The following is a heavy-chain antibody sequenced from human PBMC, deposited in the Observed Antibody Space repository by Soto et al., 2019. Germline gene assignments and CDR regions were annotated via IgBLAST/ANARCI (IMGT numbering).Heavy chain of an antibody. Sequence: PGGSLRLSCEASGFIFTANSMNWVRQFPGKGLQWLSSISSSGTFKSYGDSVKGRFTISRDNAKNSLFLQMNNLSGEDTGLYYCARDPPHGGTSSWDADSWGPGTLVTVSS. J-gene: IGHJ4*02. D-gene: IGHD2-15*01. CDR2: ISSSGTFK. V-gene: IGHV3-21*01. CDR3: ARDPPHGGTSSWDADS. CDR1: GFIFTANS.